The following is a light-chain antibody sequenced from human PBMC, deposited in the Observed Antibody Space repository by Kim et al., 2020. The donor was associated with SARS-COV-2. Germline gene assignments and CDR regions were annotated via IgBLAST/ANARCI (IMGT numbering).Light chain of an antibody. V-gene: IGKV3-11*01. J-gene: IGKJ4*01. Sequence: EIVLTQSPATLSVSPGERATLSCRASEYIITHLAWYQQKPGQAPRLLIQDASNRATGIPARFSGSGSGTDFRLTISSLEPEDFAVYYCQQRNSWPLTFGGGTKVDIK. CDR1: EYIITH. CDR2: DAS. CDR3: QQRNSWPLT.